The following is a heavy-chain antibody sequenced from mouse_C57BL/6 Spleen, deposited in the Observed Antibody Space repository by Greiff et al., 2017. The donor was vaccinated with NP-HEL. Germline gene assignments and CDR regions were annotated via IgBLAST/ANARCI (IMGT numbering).Heavy chain of an antibody. CDR2: ISYDGSN. D-gene: IGHD2-1*01. CDR1: GYSITSGYY. V-gene: IGHV3-6*01. Sequence: EVQLVESGPGLVKPSQSLSLTCSVTGYSITSGYYWNWIRQFPGNKLEWMGYISYDGSNNYNPSLKNRISITRDTSKNQFFLKLNSVTTEDTATYYCAREGVTGIDYWGQGTTLTVSS. CDR3: AREGVTGIDY. J-gene: IGHJ2*01.